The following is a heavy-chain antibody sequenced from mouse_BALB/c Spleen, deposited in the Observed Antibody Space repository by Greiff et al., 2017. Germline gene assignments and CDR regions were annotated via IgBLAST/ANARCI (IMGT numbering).Heavy chain of an antibody. Sequence: EVQLVESGGDLVKPGGSLKLSCAASGFTFSSYGMSWVRQTPDKRLEWVATISSGGSYTYYPDSVKGRFTISRDNAKNTLYLQMSSLKSEDTAMYYCARHEQVYYDYTWFAYWGQGTLVTVSA. CDR2: ISSGGSYT. CDR3: ARHEQVYYDYTWFAY. V-gene: IGHV5-6*01. D-gene: IGHD2-4*01. CDR1: GFTFSSYG. J-gene: IGHJ3*01.